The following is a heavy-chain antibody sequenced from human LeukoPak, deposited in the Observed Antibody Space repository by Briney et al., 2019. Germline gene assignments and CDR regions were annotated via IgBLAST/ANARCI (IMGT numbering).Heavy chain of an antibody. D-gene: IGHD2-15*01. V-gene: IGHV3-30*18. CDR2: ISYDGSNK. CDR1: GFTFSSYG. CDR3: AKDCSGGSCYSPFDY. J-gene: IGHJ4*02. Sequence: QPGRSLRLSCAASGFTFSSYGMHWVRQAPGKGLEWVAVISYDGSNKYYADSVKGRFTISRDNSKNTLYLQMNSLRAEDTAVYYCAKDCSGGSCYSPFDYWGQGTLVTVSS.